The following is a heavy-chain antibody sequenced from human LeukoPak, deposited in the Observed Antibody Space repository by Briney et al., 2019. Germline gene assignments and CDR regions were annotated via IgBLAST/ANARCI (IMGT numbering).Heavy chain of an antibody. CDR1: GFTFSSYA. D-gene: IGHD6-13*01. J-gene: IGHJ4*02. V-gene: IGHV3-30-3*01. Sequence: GGSLRLSCAASGFTFSSYAMHWVRQAPGKGLEWVAVISYDGSNKYYADSVKGRFTISRDNSKNTLYLQMNSLRAEDTAVYYCARRKQQLGEDYFDYWGQGTLVTVSS. CDR3: ARRKQQLGEDYFDY. CDR2: ISYDGSNK.